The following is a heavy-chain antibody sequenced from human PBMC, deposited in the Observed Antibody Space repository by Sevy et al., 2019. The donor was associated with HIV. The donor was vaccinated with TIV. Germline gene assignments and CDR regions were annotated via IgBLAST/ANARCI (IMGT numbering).Heavy chain of an antibody. V-gene: IGHV3-9*01. D-gene: IGHD2-8*01. Sequence: GGSLRLSCAASGFTFDDYAMHWVRQAPGKGLEWVSGISWNSGSIGYVDSVKGRFTISRDNAKNSLYLQMNSLRAEDTALYYCAKDFRYCTNGVCYTDYYYGMDVWGQGTTVTVSS. CDR2: ISWNSGSI. CDR1: GFTFDDYA. J-gene: IGHJ6*02. CDR3: AKDFRYCTNGVCYTDYYYGMDV.